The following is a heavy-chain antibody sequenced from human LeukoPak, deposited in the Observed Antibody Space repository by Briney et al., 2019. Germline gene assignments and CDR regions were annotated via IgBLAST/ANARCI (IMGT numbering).Heavy chain of an antibody. CDR3: ARRIKRNYYGPGIGAYYYMDV. V-gene: IGHV4-34*01. D-gene: IGHD3-10*01. CDR1: GGSFSGYY. CDR2: INHSGST. Sequence: SETLSLTCAVYGGSFSGYYWSWIRQPPGKGLEWIGEINHSGSTNYNPSLKSRVTISVDTSKNQFSLKLSSVTAADTAVYYCARRIKRNYYGPGIGAYYYMDVWGKGTTVTISS. J-gene: IGHJ6*03.